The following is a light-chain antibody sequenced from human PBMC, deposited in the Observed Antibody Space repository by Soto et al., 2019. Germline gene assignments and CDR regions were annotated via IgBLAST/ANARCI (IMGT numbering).Light chain of an antibody. J-gene: IGKJ3*01. V-gene: IGKV1-5*03. CDR2: KAS. Sequence: DIQMTQSPSTLSASVGDRVTITCRASQSISSWLAWYQQKPGKAPKLLIYKASSLESGVPSRFSGSGSGTDFTLTINRLEPEDFAVYYCQRYGSSQFTFGPGTKVDIK. CDR3: QRYGSSQFT. CDR1: QSISSW.